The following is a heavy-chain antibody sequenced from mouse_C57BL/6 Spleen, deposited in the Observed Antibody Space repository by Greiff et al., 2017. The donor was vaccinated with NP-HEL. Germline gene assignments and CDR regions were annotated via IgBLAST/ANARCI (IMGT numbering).Heavy chain of an antibody. Sequence: VQLQQSGAELVRPGASVKLSCKASGYTFTDYYINWVKQRPGQGLEWIARIYPGSGNTYYNEKFKGKATLTAEKSSSTAYMQLSSLTSEDSAVYFCARSRSIYYYAMDYWGQGTSVTVSS. D-gene: IGHD1-3*01. V-gene: IGHV1-76*01. CDR3: ARSRSIYYYAMDY. CDR1: GYTFTDYY. CDR2: IYPGSGNT. J-gene: IGHJ4*01.